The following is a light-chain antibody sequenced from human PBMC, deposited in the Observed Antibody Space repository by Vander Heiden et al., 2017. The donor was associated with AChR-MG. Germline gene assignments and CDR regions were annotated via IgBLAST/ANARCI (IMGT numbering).Light chain of an antibody. CDR2: LGS. Sequence: DLAMTQPPPSLPVTPGEPASISGRSSQSLLHSNGYNYLDWYLQKPGHSPQLLIYLGSNRASGVPDRFSGSGSGTDFTLKISRVEAEDVGVYYCMQALQTPPWTFGQGTKVEIK. J-gene: IGKJ1*01. CDR1: QSLLHSNGYNY. V-gene: IGKV2-28*01. CDR3: MQALQTPPWT.